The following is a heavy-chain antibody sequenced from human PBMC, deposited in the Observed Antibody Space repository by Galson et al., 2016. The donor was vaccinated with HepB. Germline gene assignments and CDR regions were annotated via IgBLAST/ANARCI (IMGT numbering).Heavy chain of an antibody. V-gene: IGHV1-46*01. CDR3: ARHGAYCGGDCSYWYFDL. J-gene: IGHJ2*01. Sequence: SVKVSCKASGYTFTSYNVHWVRQAPGQGLEWMGIINPSGGSTSYAQKFQGRVTMTRDTSTSTVYMELSSLKASDTAMYYCARHGAYCGGDCSYWYFDLWGRGTLVTVSS. CDR1: GYTFTSYN. D-gene: IGHD2-21*02. CDR2: INPSGGST.